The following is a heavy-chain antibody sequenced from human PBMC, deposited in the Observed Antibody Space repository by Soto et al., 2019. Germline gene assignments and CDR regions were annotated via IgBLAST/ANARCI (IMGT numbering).Heavy chain of an antibody. Sequence: GGSLRLSCAASGFTFSNAWMSWVRQAPGKGLEWVGRIKSKTDGGTTDYAAPVKGRFTISRDDSKNTLYLQMNSLKTEDTAVYYCTTLGYCSSTSCYVGGWGYYYGMDVWGQGTTVTVSS. D-gene: IGHD2-2*01. V-gene: IGHV3-15*01. J-gene: IGHJ6*02. CDR2: IKSKTDGGTT. CDR3: TTLGYCSSTSCYVGGWGYYYGMDV. CDR1: GFTFSNAW.